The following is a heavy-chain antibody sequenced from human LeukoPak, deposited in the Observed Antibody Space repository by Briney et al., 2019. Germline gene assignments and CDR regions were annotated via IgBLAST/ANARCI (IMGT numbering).Heavy chain of an antibody. CDR2: ISYDGSNK. CDR3: AKSSGYFDWLDY. Sequence: GSLRLSCAASGFTFSSYGMHWVRQAPGKGLEWVAVISYDGSNKYYADSVKGRFTISRDNSKNTLYLQMNSLRAEDTAVYYCAKSSGYFDWLDYWGQGALVTVSS. V-gene: IGHV3-30*18. D-gene: IGHD3-9*01. CDR1: GFTFSSYG. J-gene: IGHJ4*02.